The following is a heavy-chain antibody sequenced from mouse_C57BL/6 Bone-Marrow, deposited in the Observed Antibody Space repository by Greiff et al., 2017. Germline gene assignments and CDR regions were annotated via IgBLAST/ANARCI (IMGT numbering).Heavy chain of an antibody. Sequence: QVQLQQPGAELVKPGASVKLSCKASGYTFTSYWMHWVKQRPGQGLEWIGMIHPNSGSTNYNEKFKSKATLTVDKSSSTAYMQLSSLTSDDSAVYYCARYYPYRGAYWGQGTLVTVSA. CDR3: ARYYPYRGAY. D-gene: IGHD1-1*01. J-gene: IGHJ3*01. V-gene: IGHV1-64*01. CDR1: GYTFTSYW. CDR2: IHPNSGST.